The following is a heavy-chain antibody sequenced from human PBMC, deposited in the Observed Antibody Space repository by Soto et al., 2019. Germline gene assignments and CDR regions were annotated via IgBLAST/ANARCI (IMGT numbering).Heavy chain of an antibody. D-gene: IGHD1-1*01. CDR2: ISYDGSNK. Sequence: GGSLRLSCAASGFTFRSYAMHWVRQAPGKGLEWVAAISYDGSNKDYADSVKGRFYISRDNSKNTVSLQMNSLRAEDTALYYWAKDRPRTTSGSLVDYWGQGTQVSVSS. CDR1: GFTFRSYA. J-gene: IGHJ4*02. CDR3: AKDRPRTTSGSLVDY. V-gene: IGHV3-30-3*01.